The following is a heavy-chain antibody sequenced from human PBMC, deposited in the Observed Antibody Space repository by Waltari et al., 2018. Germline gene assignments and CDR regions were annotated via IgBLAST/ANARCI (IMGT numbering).Heavy chain of an antibody. CDR3: AKDMGPSRYDSSGYFDY. Sequence: EVQLVESGGVVVQPGGSLRLSCAASGFTFDDYTMHWVRQAPGKGLEWVSLIRWDGGSTYYADAVKGRFTILRDNSKNSLYLQMNSLRTEDTALYYCAKDMGPSRYDSSGYFDYWGQGTLVTVSS. CDR2: IRWDGGST. D-gene: IGHD3-22*01. V-gene: IGHV3-43*01. CDR1: GFTFDDYT. J-gene: IGHJ4*02.